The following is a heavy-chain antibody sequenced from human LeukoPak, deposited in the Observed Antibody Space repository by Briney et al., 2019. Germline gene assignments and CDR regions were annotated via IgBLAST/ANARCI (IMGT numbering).Heavy chain of an antibody. Sequence: PGGTLRISCAETGLTAGYNYMSWVRQAPGKGLEWVSVIYRGDTYYADSVKGRFTISRDDSKNTVFLQMNRLRADDTAVYFCASYYCSSGSCYFDTWGQGTLVAVSS. J-gene: IGHJ4*02. CDR3: ASYYCSSGSCYFDT. V-gene: IGHV3-53*01. CDR2: IYRGDT. CDR1: GLTAGYNY. D-gene: IGHD2-15*01.